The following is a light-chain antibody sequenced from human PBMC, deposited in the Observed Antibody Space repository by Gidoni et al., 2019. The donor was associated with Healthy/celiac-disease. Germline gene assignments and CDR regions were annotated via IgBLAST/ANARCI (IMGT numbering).Light chain of an antibody. CDR1: SLRRYC. J-gene: IGLJ2*01. V-gene: IGLV3-19*01. CDR2: GKN. CDR3: NSRDSSGNLL. Sequence: SSELTQDPAVSVALGQTVRLTCQGDSLRRYCASWYQQKPGQAPVLVIYGKNNRPSGIQDRFSGSSSGNTASLTITGAQAEDEADYYCNSRDSSGNLLFGGGTKLTVL.